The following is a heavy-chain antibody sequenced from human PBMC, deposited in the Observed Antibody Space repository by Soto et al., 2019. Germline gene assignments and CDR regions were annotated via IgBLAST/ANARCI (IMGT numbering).Heavy chain of an antibody. D-gene: IGHD1-26*01. CDR1: GGSITSYH. CDR3: AGDIRSGSYRFDY. Sequence: QVQLQESGPGLVKPSETLSLTCTVSGGSITSYHWSWIRQSPEKGLEWIGYIFNSGSTAYNTYLTRRGTISADRSKNQFSLKLSSVTAADTAVYYCAGDIRSGSYRFDYWGQGTLVTVSS. J-gene: IGHJ4*02. CDR2: IFNSGST. V-gene: IGHV4-59*08.